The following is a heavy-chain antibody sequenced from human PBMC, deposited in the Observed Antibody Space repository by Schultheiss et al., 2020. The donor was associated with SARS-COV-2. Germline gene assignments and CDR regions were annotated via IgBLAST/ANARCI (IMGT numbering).Heavy chain of an antibody. Sequence: SETLSLTCAVSGGSISSGGYYWSWIRQHPGKGLEWIGYIYYSGSTYYNPSLKSRVTISVDTSKNQFSLKLSSVTAADTAVYYCARIIADPYYFDYWGQGTLVTVSS. D-gene: IGHD6-13*01. CDR2: IYYSGST. V-gene: IGHV4-31*11. CDR3: ARIIADPYYFDY. J-gene: IGHJ4*02. CDR1: GGSISSGGYY.